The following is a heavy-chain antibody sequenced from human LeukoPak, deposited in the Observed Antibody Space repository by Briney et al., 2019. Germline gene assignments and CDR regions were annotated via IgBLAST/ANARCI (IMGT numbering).Heavy chain of an antibody. V-gene: IGHV4-34*01. CDR2: INHSGST. D-gene: IGHD2-15*01. Sequence: PSETLSLTCAVYGGSFSGYYWSWIRQPPGKGLEWIGEINHSGSTNYNPSLKSRVTISVDTSKNQFSLKLSSVTAADTAVDYCARGDAAAMDYWGQGTLVTVSS. CDR1: GGSFSGYY. CDR3: ARGDAAAMDY. J-gene: IGHJ4*02.